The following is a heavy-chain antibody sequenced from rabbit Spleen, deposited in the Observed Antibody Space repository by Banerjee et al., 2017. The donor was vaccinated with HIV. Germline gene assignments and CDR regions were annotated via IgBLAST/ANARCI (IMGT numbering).Heavy chain of an antibody. J-gene: IGHJ4*02. D-gene: IGHD6-1*01. Sequence: QSLEESGGGLVKPEGSLTLTCTASGFDLSSYYYMCWVRQAPGKGLEWIACIYTDTGTTWYASWAKGRFTISKASSTTVTLQMTRLTAADTATYFCGRSPGTDSDGYINMWGPGTLVTVS. V-gene: IGHV1S40*01. CDR2: IYTDTGTT. CDR3: GRSPGTDSDGYINM. CDR1: GFDLSSYYY.